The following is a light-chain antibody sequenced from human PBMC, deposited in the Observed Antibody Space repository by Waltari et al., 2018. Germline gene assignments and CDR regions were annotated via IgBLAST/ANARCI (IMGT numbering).Light chain of an antibody. CDR3: QQYGSSPPAT. V-gene: IGKV3-20*01. J-gene: IGKJ4*01. CDR2: GAS. Sequence: IVLPQSPGTLSLSPGERATLSCRASQSVSSSYLAWYQQKPGQAPRLLIYGASSRATGIPDRFSGSGSGTDFTLTISRLEPEDFAVYYCQQYGSSPPATFGGGTKVEIK. CDR1: QSVSSSY.